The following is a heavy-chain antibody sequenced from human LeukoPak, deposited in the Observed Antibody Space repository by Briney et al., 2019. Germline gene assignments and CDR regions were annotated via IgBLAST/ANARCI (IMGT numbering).Heavy chain of an antibody. V-gene: IGHV4-34*01. D-gene: IGHD3-10*01. J-gene: IGHJ4*02. Sequence: SETLSLTCAVYGGSFSGYYWSWIRQPPGKGLEWIGEINHSGSTNYNPSLKSRVTISVDTSKNQFSLKLSSVTAADTAVYCCAREGRYYGSGSYRGNDYWGQGTLVTVSS. CDR2: INHSGST. CDR1: GGSFSGYY. CDR3: AREGRYYGSGSYRGNDY.